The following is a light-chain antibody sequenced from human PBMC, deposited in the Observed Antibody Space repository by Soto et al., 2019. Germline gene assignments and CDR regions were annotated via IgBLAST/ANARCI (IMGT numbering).Light chain of an antibody. Sequence: QSVLTQPRSVSGSPGQSVTSSCTGTSSDVGTYDCVSWYQQHPGKAPRLMIFAVSERPSGVPDRFSGSKSGNPASLTISGLQAEDEADYYCCVYAVTFYVFGTGTKV. J-gene: IGLJ1*01. V-gene: IGLV2-11*01. CDR3: CVYAVTFYV. CDR2: AVS. CDR1: SSDVGTYDC.